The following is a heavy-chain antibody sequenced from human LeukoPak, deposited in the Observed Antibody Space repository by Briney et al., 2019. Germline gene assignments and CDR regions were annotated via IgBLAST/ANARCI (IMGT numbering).Heavy chain of an antibody. CDR3: ATDVSGYFDY. D-gene: IGHD3-16*01. CDR1: GFTFNKNW. Sequence: PGGSLRLSCVGSGFTFNKNWMHWVRQVPGEGLVWVSHVSDDGSGTYYADFVKGRFTISRDNAKNTLYLQMNSLRVEDTAVYYCATDVSGYFDYWGQGTLVTVSS. J-gene: IGHJ4*02. V-gene: IGHV3-74*01. CDR2: VSDDGSGT.